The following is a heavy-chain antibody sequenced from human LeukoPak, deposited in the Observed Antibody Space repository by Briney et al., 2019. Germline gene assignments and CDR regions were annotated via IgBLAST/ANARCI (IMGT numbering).Heavy chain of an antibody. J-gene: IGHJ4*02. D-gene: IGHD3-16*01. V-gene: IGHV3-15*05. Sequence: GGSLRLSCAASGFTFSNYAMGWVRQAPGKGLEWVGHIKSKTDGGTTDYSAPVKGRFIISRDDSEHTLYLQMNSLKTDDTAVYYCAKYDASVNFDYWGQGTLVTVSS. CDR3: AKYDASVNFDY. CDR2: IKSKTDGGTT. CDR1: GFTFSNYA.